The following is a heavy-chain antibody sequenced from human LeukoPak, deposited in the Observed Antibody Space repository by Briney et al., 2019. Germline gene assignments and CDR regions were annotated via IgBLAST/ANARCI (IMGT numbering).Heavy chain of an antibody. CDR2: IHPHSGGT. Sequence: ASVNVSCKASGYSFTAYSLVWVRQAPGQGLEWMGWIHPHSGGTAYGKTFQGRVTLTRDTSISKAYMELNSLASDDAAIYYCARLGTGYSLSYWGQGTLVTVSS. CDR3: ARLGTGYSLSY. D-gene: IGHD5-18*01. J-gene: IGHJ4*02. V-gene: IGHV1-2*02. CDR1: GYSFTAYS.